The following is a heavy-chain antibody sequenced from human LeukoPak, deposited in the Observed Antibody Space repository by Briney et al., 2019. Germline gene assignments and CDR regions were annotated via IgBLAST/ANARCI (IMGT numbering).Heavy chain of an antibody. Sequence: SETLSLTCTVSGGSISSYYWSWIRQPPGKGLEWIGYIYYSGSTNYNPSLKSRVTISVDTSKNQFSLKLSSVTAADTAVYYCARAPNYDFWSGYYRGGYYYYYYMDVWGKGTTVTVSS. J-gene: IGHJ6*03. D-gene: IGHD3-3*01. V-gene: IGHV4-59*01. CDR3: ARAPNYDFWSGYYRGGYYYYYYMDV. CDR2: IYYSGST. CDR1: GGSISSYY.